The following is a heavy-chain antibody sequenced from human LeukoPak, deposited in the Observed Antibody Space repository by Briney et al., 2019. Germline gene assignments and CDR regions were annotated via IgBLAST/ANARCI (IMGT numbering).Heavy chain of an antibody. CDR3: VRSYDTSGYFRAFDI. Sequence: SETLSLTCTVSGGSISFYYWSWIRQPPGKGLEWIGYIYYSGSTTYNRSLKSRVTISVDASKTQFSLKLSSVTAADTAMYYCVRSYDTSGYFRAFDIWGQGTEVTVSS. V-gene: IGHV4-59*01. CDR1: GGSISFYY. D-gene: IGHD3-22*01. CDR2: IYYSGST. J-gene: IGHJ3*02.